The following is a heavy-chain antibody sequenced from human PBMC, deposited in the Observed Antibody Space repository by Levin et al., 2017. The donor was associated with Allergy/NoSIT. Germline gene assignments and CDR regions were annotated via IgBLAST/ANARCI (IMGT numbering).Heavy chain of an antibody. CDR1: GGSISSYY. V-gene: IGHV4-59*01. Sequence: GSLRLSCTVSGGSISSYYWSWIRQPPGKGLEWIGYIYYSGSTNYNPSLKSRVTISVDTSKNQFSLKLSSVTAADTAVYYCASSFGRRGYSYGYADYWGQGTLVTVSS. CDR3: ASSFGRRGYSYGYADY. CDR2: IYYSGST. J-gene: IGHJ4*02. D-gene: IGHD5-18*01.